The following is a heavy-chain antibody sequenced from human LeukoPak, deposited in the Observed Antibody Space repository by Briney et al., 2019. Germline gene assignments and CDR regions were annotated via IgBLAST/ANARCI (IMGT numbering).Heavy chain of an antibody. J-gene: IGHJ4*02. CDR3: ARRKQPDTRGFDY. Sequence: GASVKVSCKASGYTFTSYAMHWVRQAPGQRLEWMGWINAGNGNTKYSQKFQGRVTISRDTSASTAYMELSSLRSEDTAVYYCARRKQPDTRGFDYWGQGTLVTVSS. CDR1: GYTFTSYA. V-gene: IGHV1-3*01. D-gene: IGHD6-13*01. CDR2: INAGNGNT.